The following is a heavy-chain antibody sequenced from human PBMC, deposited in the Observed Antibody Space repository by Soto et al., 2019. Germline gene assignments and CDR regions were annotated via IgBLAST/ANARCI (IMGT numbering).Heavy chain of an antibody. CDR2: IIPIFGTA. V-gene: IGHV1-69*13. Sequence: ASVKVSCKASGGTFSSYAISWVRQAPGQGLEWMGGIIPIFGTANYAQKFQGRVTITADESTSTAYMELSSLRSEDTAVYYCARGDDSSIVYYYYGMDVWGQGTTVTVSS. CDR3: ARGDDSSIVYYYYGMDV. J-gene: IGHJ6*02. CDR1: GGTFSSYA. D-gene: IGHD3-22*01.